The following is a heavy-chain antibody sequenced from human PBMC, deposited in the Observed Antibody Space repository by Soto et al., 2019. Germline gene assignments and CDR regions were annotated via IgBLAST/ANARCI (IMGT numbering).Heavy chain of an antibody. CDR1: GGSFSGYY. CDR2: INHSGST. V-gene: IGHV4-34*01. D-gene: IGHD5-12*01. Sequence: PSETLSLTCAVYGGSFSGYYWSWIRQPPGKGLEWIGEINHSGSTNYNPSLKSRVTISVDTSKNQFSLKLSSVTAADTAVYYCARGRGGWLRSSHYYYGMDVWGQGTMVTVSS. CDR3: ARGRGGWLRSSHYYYGMDV. J-gene: IGHJ6*02.